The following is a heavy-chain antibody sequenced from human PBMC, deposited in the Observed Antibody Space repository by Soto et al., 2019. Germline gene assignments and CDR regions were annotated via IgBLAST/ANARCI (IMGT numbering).Heavy chain of an antibody. D-gene: IGHD6-19*01. CDR1: GYTFTSYA. CDR2: INAGNGNT. CDR3: ARALGSGWYPTWFDP. Sequence: QVQLVQSGAEVKKPGASVKVSCKASGYTFTSYAMHWVRQAPGQRLEWMGWINAGNGNTKYSQKFQGRVTITRDTSASTAYMELSSLRSEYTAVYYCARALGSGWYPTWFDPWGQGTLVTVSS. J-gene: IGHJ5*02. V-gene: IGHV1-3*01.